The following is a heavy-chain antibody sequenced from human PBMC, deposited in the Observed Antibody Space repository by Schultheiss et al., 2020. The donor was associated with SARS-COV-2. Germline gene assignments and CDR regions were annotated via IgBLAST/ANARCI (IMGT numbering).Heavy chain of an antibody. CDR3: AKDIGTMVRGVTKKAYGMDV. D-gene: IGHD3-10*01. V-gene: IGHV3-11*01. CDR2: ISSSGSTI. CDR1: GFTFSDYY. Sequence: GESLKISCAASGFTFSDYYMSWIRQAPGKGLEWVSYISSSGSTIYYADSVKGRFTISRDNAKNSLYLQMNSLRAEDTALYYCAKDIGTMVRGVTKKAYGMDVWGQGTTVTVSS. J-gene: IGHJ6*02.